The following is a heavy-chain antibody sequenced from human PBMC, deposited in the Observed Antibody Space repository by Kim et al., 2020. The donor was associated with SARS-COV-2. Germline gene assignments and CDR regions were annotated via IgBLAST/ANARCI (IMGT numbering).Heavy chain of an antibody. Sequence: LQRRVTISVDTSQNQFSLKLSSVTAADTAVYYCARSERGYSGPRPYYFDYWGQGTLVTVSS. CDR3: ARSERGYSGPRPYYFDY. J-gene: IGHJ4*02. V-gene: IGHV4-59*01. D-gene: IGHD5-12*01.